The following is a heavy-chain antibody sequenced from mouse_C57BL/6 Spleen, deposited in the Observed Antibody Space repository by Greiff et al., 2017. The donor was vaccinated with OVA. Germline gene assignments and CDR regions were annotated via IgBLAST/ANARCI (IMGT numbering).Heavy chain of an antibody. CDR2: IYPGSGNT. V-gene: IGHV1-76*01. Sequence: VKVVESGAELVRPGASVKLSCKASGYTFTDYYINWVKQRPGQGLEWIARIYPGSGNTYYNEKFKGKATLTAEKSSSTAYMQLSSLTSEDSAVYFCARGDYDLYYFDYWGQGTTLTVSS. CDR1: GYTFTDYY. CDR3: ARGDYDLYYFDY. J-gene: IGHJ2*01. D-gene: IGHD2-4*01.